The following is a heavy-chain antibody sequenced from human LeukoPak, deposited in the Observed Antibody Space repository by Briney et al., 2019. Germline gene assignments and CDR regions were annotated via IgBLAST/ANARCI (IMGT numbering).Heavy chain of an antibody. CDR1: GFTVNSNY. CDR2: IYSGGST. D-gene: IGHD3-22*01. J-gene: IGHJ4*02. Sequence: PGGSLRLSCAASGFTVNSNYMSWVRQAPGKGLEWVSLIYSGGSTYYADSVKGRFTISRDNSKNTLYLQMNSLRAEDTAVYYCARHGSSGYYKLDYWGQGTLVTVSS. V-gene: IGHV3-66*04. CDR3: ARHGSSGYYKLDY.